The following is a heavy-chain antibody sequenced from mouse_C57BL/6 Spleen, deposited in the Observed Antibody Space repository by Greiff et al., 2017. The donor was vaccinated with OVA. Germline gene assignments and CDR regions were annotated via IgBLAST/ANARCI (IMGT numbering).Heavy chain of an antibody. CDR2: IYPRSGNT. CDR3: ARGGLTGACWYFDV. D-gene: IGHD4-1*01. Sequence: QVQLQQSGAELARPGASVKLSCKASGYTFTSYGISWVKQRTGQGLEWIGEIYPRSGNTYYNEKFKGKATLTAAKSSSTAYMELRSLTSEDSAVYFCARGGLTGACWYFDVWGTGTTVTVSS. V-gene: IGHV1-81*01. J-gene: IGHJ1*03. CDR1: GYTFTSYG.